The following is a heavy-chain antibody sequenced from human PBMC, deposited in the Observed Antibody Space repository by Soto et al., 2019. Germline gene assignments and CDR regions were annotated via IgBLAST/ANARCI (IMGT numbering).Heavy chain of an antibody. V-gene: IGHV1-69*06. CDR3: AREFPYYVSSDSYLDY. CDR2: IIPIFGTA. J-gene: IGHJ4*02. D-gene: IGHD3-16*01. Sequence: SVNVSCKASGGTFIIYAISWVRQAPGQGLEWMGGIIPIFGTANYAQKFQGRVTITADKSTSTAYMELSSLRSEDTAVYYCAREFPYYVSSDSYLDYWGQGALVTVSS. CDR1: GGTFIIYA.